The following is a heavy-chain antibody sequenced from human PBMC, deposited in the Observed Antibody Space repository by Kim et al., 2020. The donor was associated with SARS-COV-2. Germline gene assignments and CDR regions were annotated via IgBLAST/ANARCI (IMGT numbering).Heavy chain of an antibody. D-gene: IGHD3-16*01. J-gene: IGHJ4*02. CDR3: TRDPPVPLGGDY. CDR2: IRSKAYGGTT. CDR1: GFTFGDYA. V-gene: IGHV3-49*04. Sequence: GGSLRLSCTASGFTFGDYAMSWVRQAPGKGLEWVGFIRSKAYGGTTEYAASVKGRFTISRDDSKSIAYLQMNSLKTEDTAVYYCTRDPPVPLGGDYWGQGTLVTVSS.